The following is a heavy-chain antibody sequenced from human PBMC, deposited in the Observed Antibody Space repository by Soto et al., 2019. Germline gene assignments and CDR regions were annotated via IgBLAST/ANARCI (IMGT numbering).Heavy chain of an antibody. J-gene: IGHJ6*02. CDR3: ARVSWREKYGMDV. V-gene: IGHV3-11*01. CDR1: GFTFSDSY. Sequence: SLRLSCAASGFTFSDSYMSWIRQAPGKGLEWISYITFSGNTVYYADSLKGRFTISRDNAKNSLYLQMNRLRAEDTAVYYCARVSWREKYGMDVWAKGPRSPSP. CDR2: ITFSGNTV.